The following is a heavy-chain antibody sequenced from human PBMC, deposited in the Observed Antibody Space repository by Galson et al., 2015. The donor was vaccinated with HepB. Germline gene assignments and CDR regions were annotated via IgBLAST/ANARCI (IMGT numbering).Heavy chain of an antibody. J-gene: IGHJ4*02. D-gene: IGHD3-10*01. CDR2: IYPGDSDI. CDR3: ARGPYGSGSFHPYCFDY. Sequence: QSGAEVKKPGESLKISCKGSGYSFTRYWIGWVRQMPGKGLEWMGIIYPGDSDIRYSPSFRGQVTISADKSISTAYLQWSSLKASDTAMYYCARGPYGSGSFHPYCFDYWGQGTLVTVSS. CDR1: GYSFTRYW. V-gene: IGHV5-51*03.